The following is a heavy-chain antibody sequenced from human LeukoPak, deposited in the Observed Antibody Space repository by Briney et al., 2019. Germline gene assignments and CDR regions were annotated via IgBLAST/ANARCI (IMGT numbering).Heavy chain of an antibody. V-gene: IGHV4-39*02. CDR3: ARADYYDSSPAYYFDY. J-gene: IGHJ4*02. Sequence: SETLSLTCTVSAGSFISSSHHWGWIRQSPGKGLEWIGTVYYGRTTCYNPSLDGRVTISLDTSANHFSLQLNSVTAADTAVYYCARADYYDSSPAYYFDYWGQGTLVTVSS. D-gene: IGHD3-22*01. CDR2: VYYGRTT. CDR1: AGSFISSSHH.